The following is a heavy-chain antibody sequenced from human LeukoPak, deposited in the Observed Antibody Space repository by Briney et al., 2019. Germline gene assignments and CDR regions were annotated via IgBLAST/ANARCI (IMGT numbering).Heavy chain of an antibody. J-gene: IGHJ4*02. CDR3: AKDRGIAVASYFDY. CDR2: ISWDGGST. D-gene: IGHD6-19*01. CDR1: GFTFDDYT. Sequence: GGSLRLSCAASGFTFDDYTMHWVRHAPGKGLEWVSLISWDGGSTYYADSVKGRFTISRDNSKNSLYLQMNSLRTEDTALYYCAKDRGIAVASYFDYWGQGTLVTVSS. V-gene: IGHV3-43*01.